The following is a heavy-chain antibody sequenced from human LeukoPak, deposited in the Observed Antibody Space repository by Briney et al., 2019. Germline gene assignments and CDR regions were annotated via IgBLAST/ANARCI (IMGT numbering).Heavy chain of an antibody. CDR1: GGSVTGFF. Sequence: SETLSLTCAVSGGSVTGFFWTWIRQPAGEGLRYIGRIFSSGGANYNPSLQSRVAMSVDTSRNLFSLKLTSVTAADTAVYFCARVATPDVSSPLDFWGQGILVTVSS. J-gene: IGHJ4*02. CDR3: ARVATPDVSSPLDF. V-gene: IGHV4-4*07. CDR2: IFSSGGA. D-gene: IGHD6-19*01.